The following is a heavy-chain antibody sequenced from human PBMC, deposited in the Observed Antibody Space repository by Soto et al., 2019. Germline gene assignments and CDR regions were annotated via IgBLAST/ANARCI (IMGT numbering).Heavy chain of an antibody. CDR3: ARDDLGYCSGGSCYFYYYYGMDV. Sequence: GGSLRLSCAASGFTFSSYAMHWVRQAPGKGLEWVAVISYDGSNKYYADSVKGRFTISRDNSKNTLYLQMNSLRAEDTAVYYCARDDLGYCSGGSCYFYYYYGMDVWGQGTTVTVSS. D-gene: IGHD2-15*01. CDR1: GFTFSSYA. CDR2: ISYDGSNK. V-gene: IGHV3-30-3*01. J-gene: IGHJ6*02.